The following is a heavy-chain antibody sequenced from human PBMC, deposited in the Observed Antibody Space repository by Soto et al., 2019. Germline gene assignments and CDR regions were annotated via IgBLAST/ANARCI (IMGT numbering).Heavy chain of an antibody. CDR3: ARDWGLGASLTGYYFAFDI. D-gene: IGHD3-9*01. CDR1: GGSISSYY. Sequence: SETLSLTCTVSGGSISSYYSNWIRHPPRTGLEWIGYIYYSGSTYYNPSLKSRVTISVDTSKTQFSLELSSVTAADTAVYYCARDWGLGASLTGYYFAFDIWGQGTMVTVSS. CDR2: IYYSGST. V-gene: IGHV4-59*12. J-gene: IGHJ3*02.